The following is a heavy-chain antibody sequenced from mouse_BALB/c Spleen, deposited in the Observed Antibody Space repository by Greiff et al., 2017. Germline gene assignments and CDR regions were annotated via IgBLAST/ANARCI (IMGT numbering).Heavy chain of an antibody. CDR2: INPSSGYT. D-gene: IGHD2-4*01. CDR3: ARKRDYDVSYAMDY. CDR1: GYTFTSYT. J-gene: IGHJ4*01. V-gene: IGHV1-4*01. Sequence: VQLQQSGAELARPGASVKMSCKASGYTFTSYTMHWVKQRPGQGLEWIGYINPSSGYTNYNQKFKDKATLTADKSSSTAYMQLSSLTSEDSAVYYCARKRDYDVSYAMDYWGQGTSVTVSS.